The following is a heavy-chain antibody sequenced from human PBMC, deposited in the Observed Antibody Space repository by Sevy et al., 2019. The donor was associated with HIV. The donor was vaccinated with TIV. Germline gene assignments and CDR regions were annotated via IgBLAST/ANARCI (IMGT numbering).Heavy chain of an antibody. V-gene: IGHV5-51*01. CDR1: GYSFTSYW. D-gene: IGHD2-15*01. CDR3: GSPSLPSTVVSAAFYI. CDR2: IYPGDSDT. Sequence: GESLKISCKGSGYSFTSYWIGWVRQMPGKGLEWMGIIYPGDSDTRYSPSFQGQVTTSADKSISTAYLQWSSLKASDTALYYCGSPSLPSTVVSAAFYIWGQGTMGTVSS. J-gene: IGHJ3*02.